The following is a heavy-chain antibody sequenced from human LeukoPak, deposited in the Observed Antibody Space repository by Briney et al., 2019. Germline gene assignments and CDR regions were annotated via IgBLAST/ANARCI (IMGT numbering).Heavy chain of an antibody. CDR3: ARGPAAAGFDY. D-gene: IGHD6-13*01. CDR2: TNEHGTII. Sequence: GGSLRLSCAASGFSFSNYWFHWVRQAPGEGLVWVSRTNEHGTIINYADSVKGRFTISRDNAKNTLYLQMNSLRTEDTAVYYCARGPAAAGFDYWGQGTLVTVSS. V-gene: IGHV3-74*01. J-gene: IGHJ4*02. CDR1: GFSFSNYW.